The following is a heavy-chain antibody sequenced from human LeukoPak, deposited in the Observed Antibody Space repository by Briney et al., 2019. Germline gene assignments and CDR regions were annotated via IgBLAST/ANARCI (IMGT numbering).Heavy chain of an antibody. J-gene: IGHJ4*02. CDR1: GGSISSYY. D-gene: IGHD6-19*01. V-gene: IGHV4-59*08. Sequence: SETLSLTCTVSGGSISSYYWSWIRQPPGKGLEWIGYIYYSGSTNYNPSLKSRVTISVDTSKNRFSLKLSSVTAADTAVYYCARHHRSGWFDYWGQGTLVTVSS. CDR2: IYYSGST. CDR3: ARHHRSGWFDY.